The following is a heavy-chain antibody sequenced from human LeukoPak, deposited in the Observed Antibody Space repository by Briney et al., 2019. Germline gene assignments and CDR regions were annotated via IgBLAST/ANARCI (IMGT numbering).Heavy chain of an antibody. CDR1: GFTFSSYA. J-gene: IGHJ4*02. CDR3: ARAPGAALD. D-gene: IGHD2-15*01. V-gene: IGHV4-30-2*01. Sequence: LRLSCAASGFTFSSYAMSWVRQPPGKGLEWIGYIYHSGSTYYNPSLKSRVTISVDRSKNQFSLKLSSVTAADTAVYYCARAPGAALDWGQGTLVTVSS. CDR2: IYHSGST.